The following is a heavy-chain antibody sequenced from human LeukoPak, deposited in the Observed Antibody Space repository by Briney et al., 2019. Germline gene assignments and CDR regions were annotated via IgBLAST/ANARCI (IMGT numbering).Heavy chain of an antibody. D-gene: IGHD2-15*01. Sequence: SETLSLTCAVYGGSFSGYYWSWIRQPPGKGLEWIGEINHSGSTNYNPSLKSRVTISVDTSKNQFSLKLSSVTAADTAVYYCARASRYCSGGSCFIHWGRGTLVTVSS. CDR1: GGSFSGYY. J-gene: IGHJ4*02. CDR2: INHSGST. CDR3: ARASRYCSGGSCFIH. V-gene: IGHV4-34*01.